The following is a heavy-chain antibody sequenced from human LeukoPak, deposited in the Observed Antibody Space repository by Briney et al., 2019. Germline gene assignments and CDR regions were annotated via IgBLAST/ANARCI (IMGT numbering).Heavy chain of an antibody. J-gene: IGHJ4*02. CDR2: IYYSGST. CDR3: ARGGLSGTIFGDPYYFDY. D-gene: IGHD3-3*01. CDR1: GGSISSGDYY. Sequence: SETLSLTCTVSGGSISSGDYYWSWIRQPPGKGLEWIGYIYYSGSTYYNPSLKSRVTISVDTSKNQFSLKLSSVTAADTAVYYCARGGLSGTIFGDPYYFDYWGQGTLVTVSS. V-gene: IGHV4-30-4*08.